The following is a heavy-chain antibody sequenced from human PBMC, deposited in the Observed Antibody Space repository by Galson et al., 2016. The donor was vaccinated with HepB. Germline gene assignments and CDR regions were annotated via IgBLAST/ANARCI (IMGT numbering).Heavy chain of an antibody. Sequence: SLRLSCAASGFTFSNFGMSWVRQAPGKGLEWVSLISGSGSSTSYADSVEGRFTISRDNSKNTLYLQMSSLSPDDTAVYYCARDGVRWSPVEYFHHWGQGTPVSVSS. D-gene: IGHD3-3*01. V-gene: IGHV3-23*01. CDR2: ISGSGSST. CDR1: GFTFSNFG. CDR3: ARDGVRWSPVEYFHH. J-gene: IGHJ1*01.